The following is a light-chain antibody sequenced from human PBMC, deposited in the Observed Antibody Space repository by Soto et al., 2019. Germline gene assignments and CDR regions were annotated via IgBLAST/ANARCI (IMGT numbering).Light chain of an antibody. CDR1: SSNVGAYHF. V-gene: IGLV2-14*01. J-gene: IGLJ1*01. Sequence: QSALTQPASVSGSPGQSITISCTGSSSNVGAYHFVSWYQHHPGKAPKLILYEVTARPSGVSSRFSGSKSGNTASLTISGLXADGEANYYCSSYTSSNTPYVFGTGTKVTVL. CDR3: SSYTSSNTPYV. CDR2: EVT.